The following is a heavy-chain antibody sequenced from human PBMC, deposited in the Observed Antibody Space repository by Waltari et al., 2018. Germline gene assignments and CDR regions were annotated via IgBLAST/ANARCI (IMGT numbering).Heavy chain of an antibody. CDR1: GFSLSTSGVV. J-gene: IGHJ4*02. V-gene: IGHV2-5*01. CDR2: IYWNDDK. D-gene: IGHD6-19*01. CDR3: ANSSGWYGEFDY. Sequence: QITLKESGPTLVKPTQTLTLTCPFSGFSLSTSGVVVGWSRQPPAKALEWLALIYWNDDKRYSPSLKSRLTITKDTSKNQVVLTMTNMDPVDTATYYCANSSGWYGEFDYWGQGTLVTVSS.